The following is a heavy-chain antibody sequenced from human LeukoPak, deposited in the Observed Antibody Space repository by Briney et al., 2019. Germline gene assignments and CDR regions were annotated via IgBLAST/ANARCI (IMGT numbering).Heavy chain of an antibody. CDR2: INPNSGGT. CDR3: ARARASIAAGRFDP. D-gene: IGHD6-25*01. J-gene: IGHJ5*02. CDR1: GYAFTGYY. V-gene: IGHV1-2*06. Sequence: ASVKASCKASGYAFTGYYMHWVRQALGQGLEWMGRINPNSGGTNYAQKFQGRVTMTRDTSISTAYMELSRLTSDDTAVYYCARARASIAAGRFDPWGQGTLVTVS.